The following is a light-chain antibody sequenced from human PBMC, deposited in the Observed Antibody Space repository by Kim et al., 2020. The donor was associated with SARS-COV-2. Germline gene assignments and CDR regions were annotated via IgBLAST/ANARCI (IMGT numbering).Light chain of an antibody. CDR3: QNYNYAPYT. CDR2: SAS. J-gene: IGKJ2*01. Sequence: DIHMTQSPTSLSASVGDRVTITCRASRGISDYLAWFQQKPGKVPKLLISSASTLESGVPSRFRGSGAGTDFTLTISSLQPEDVATYYCQNYNYAPYTFGQGTKLEIK. CDR1: RGISDY. V-gene: IGKV1-27*01.